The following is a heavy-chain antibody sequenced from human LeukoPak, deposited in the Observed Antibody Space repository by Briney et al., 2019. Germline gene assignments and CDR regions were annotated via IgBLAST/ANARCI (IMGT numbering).Heavy chain of an antibody. Sequence: GGSLRLSCAASGFTFCSYSMNWVRQAPGKGLEWVSSISSSSSYIYYADSVKGRFTITRDNAKNSLYLQMNSLRAEDTAVYYCARDLSPVTTDYDSSGYYSHWGQGTLVTVSS. CDR3: ARDLSPVTTDYDSSGYYSH. CDR2: ISSSSSYI. CDR1: GFTFCSYS. V-gene: IGHV3-21*01. J-gene: IGHJ4*02. D-gene: IGHD3-22*01.